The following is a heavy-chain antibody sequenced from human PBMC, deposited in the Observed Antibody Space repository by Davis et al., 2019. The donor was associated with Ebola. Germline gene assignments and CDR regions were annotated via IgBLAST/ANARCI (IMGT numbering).Heavy chain of an antibody. CDR1: GYTFTAYY. D-gene: IGHD1-14*01. Sequence: ASVQVSCKTSGYTFTAYYIHWVRLTPGQGLEWMGWISPTSGGAYSAPKFQGRLTLTRDTSFDTAYMELNRLTSDDTGVYYCARDVRYNSRNNWFAPWGQGTLVTVSS. CDR2: ISPTSGGA. J-gene: IGHJ5*02. CDR3: ARDVRYNSRNNWFAP. V-gene: IGHV1-2*02.